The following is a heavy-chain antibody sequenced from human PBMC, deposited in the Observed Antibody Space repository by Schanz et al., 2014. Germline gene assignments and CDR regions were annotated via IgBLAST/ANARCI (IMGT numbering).Heavy chain of an antibody. Sequence: QVQLQESGPGLMKPSETLSLTCIVSGGSMTTYYWSWIRQPAGKGLEWIGRIFTSGSTDYNPSLKSRVTMSVDTSKNQFSLKLSSVTAADTAVYYCARDLEGFDYWGQGTLVTVSS. CDR3: ARDLEGFDY. CDR2: IFTSGST. J-gene: IGHJ4*02. V-gene: IGHV4-4*07. D-gene: IGHD1-1*01. CDR1: GGSMTTYY.